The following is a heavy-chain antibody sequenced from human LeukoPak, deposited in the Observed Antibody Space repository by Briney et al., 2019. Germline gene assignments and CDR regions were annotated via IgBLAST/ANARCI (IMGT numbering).Heavy chain of an antibody. V-gene: IGHV1-2*02. J-gene: IGHJ4*02. CDR2: INPNSGDT. CDR3: ARDRSSNYYDSSGYFYRD. CDR1: GYTFTGYY. D-gene: IGHD3-22*01. Sequence: ASVKVSCKASGYTFTGYYIHWVRQAPGQGLEWMGWINPNSGDTNYAQRFQGRVTMTRDTSITTAYMELSRLRSDDTALYYCARDRSSNYYDSSGYFYRDWGQGTLVTVSS.